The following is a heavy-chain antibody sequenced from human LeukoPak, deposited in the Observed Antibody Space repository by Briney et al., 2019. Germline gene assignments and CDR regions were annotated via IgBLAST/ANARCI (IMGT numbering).Heavy chain of an antibody. J-gene: IGHJ4*02. CDR2: ISAYNGNT. CDR1: GYTFTSYG. D-gene: IGHD6-13*01. CDR3: ARVSIAAAGTGYFDY. Sequence: ASVKVSCKASGYTFTSYGISWVRQAPGQGLEWMGWISAYNGNTNYAQKFQGRVTITADKSTSTAYMELSSLRSEDTAVYYCARVSIAAAGTGYFDYWGQGTLVTVSS. V-gene: IGHV1-18*01.